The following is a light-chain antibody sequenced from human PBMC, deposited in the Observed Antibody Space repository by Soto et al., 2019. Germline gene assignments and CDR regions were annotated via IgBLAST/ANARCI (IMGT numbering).Light chain of an antibody. Sequence: EIVMTQSPATLSVSPGERATLSCRASQSVDIHVAWYQQKRGQSPRLLIYGASTRPTGIPARFSGSGSGTEFTLTISSLQSEDLAIYFCQQYNTWPDNFGQGTKLEIK. J-gene: IGKJ2*01. CDR1: QSVDIH. CDR2: GAS. V-gene: IGKV3-15*01. CDR3: QQYNTWPDN.